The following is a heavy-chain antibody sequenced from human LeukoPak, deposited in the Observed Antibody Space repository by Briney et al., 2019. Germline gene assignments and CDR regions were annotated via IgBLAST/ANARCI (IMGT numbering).Heavy chain of an antibody. D-gene: IGHD1-26*01. V-gene: IGHV3-15*01. CDR3: ATEFYGSYNY. Sequence: GGSLRLSCAASGFTFSDARMSWVRQAPGKGLEWVGHIKSYTAGGTTDYPAPVKDRFTISRDDSRNTLYLQMNSLKTEDTAVYYCATEFYGSYNYWGQGILVTVSS. CDR2: IKSYTAGGTT. J-gene: IGHJ4*02. CDR1: GFTFSDAR.